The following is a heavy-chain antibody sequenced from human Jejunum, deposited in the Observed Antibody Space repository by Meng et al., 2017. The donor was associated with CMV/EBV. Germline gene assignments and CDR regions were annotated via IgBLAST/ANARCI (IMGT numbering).Heavy chain of an antibody. CDR3: ARDLYVGDPSAFDI. Sequence: SGFTFSSYWMSWVRQAPGKGLEWVANIKQDGSEKYYVDSVKGRFTISRDNAKNSLYLQMNSLRAEDTAVYYCARDLYVGDPSAFDIWGQGTKVTVSS. CDR1: GFTFSSYW. CDR2: IKQDGSEK. V-gene: IGHV3-7*01. D-gene: IGHD2-21*02. J-gene: IGHJ3*02.